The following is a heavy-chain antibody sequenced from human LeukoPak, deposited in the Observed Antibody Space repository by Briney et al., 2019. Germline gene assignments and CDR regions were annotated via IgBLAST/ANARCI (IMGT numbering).Heavy chain of an antibody. D-gene: IGHD4-23*01. CDR1: AYSFTTYW. Sequence: GESLKISCKGSAYSFTTYWIGWVRQMPGKGLECMGVIYPGDADTKYSPSFQGQVTISADTSISTAYLQWSSLKASDTAMYYCARRVVNNRNWYFDLWGRGTLVTVSS. J-gene: IGHJ2*01. CDR2: IYPGDADT. CDR3: ARRVVNNRNWYFDL. V-gene: IGHV5-51*01.